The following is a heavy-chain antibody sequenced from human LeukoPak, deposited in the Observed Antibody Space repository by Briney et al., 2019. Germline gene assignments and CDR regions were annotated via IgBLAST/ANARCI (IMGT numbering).Heavy chain of an antibody. V-gene: IGHV3-33*01. CDR3: ASGGSIAALGY. D-gene: IGHD6-6*01. J-gene: IGHJ4*02. CDR1: GLTSSSYG. CDR2: IWYDGSNK. Sequence: RRSLRLSCAASGLTSSSYGMHWVRQGPGKGLEWVAVIWYDGSNKNYADSVKGRFTISRDNSKNTLYLQMNSLRAEDTAVYDCASGGSIAALGYWAQGTLVTVSS.